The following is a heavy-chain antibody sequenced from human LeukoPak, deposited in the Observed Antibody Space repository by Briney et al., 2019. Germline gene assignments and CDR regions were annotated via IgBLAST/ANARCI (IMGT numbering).Heavy chain of an antibody. J-gene: IGHJ4*02. CDR2: IKSKSDGGTI. Sequence: GGSLRLSCAGSGFIFRDVWMSWVRQAPGKGLEWVGRIKSKSDGGTIDYAAPVKGRATMSRDGSKKTFSLEMNNLKTEDTGVYYCTTDLDYWGQGTLVTVSS. CDR1: GFIFRDVW. CDR3: TTDLDY. V-gene: IGHV3-15*01.